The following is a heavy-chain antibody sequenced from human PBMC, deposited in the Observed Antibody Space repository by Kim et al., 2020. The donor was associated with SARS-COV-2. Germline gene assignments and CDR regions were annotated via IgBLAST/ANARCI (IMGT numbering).Heavy chain of an antibody. J-gene: IGHJ4*02. Sequence: SVKVSCKASGGTFSSYAISWVRQAPGQGLEWMGGIIPIFGTANYAQKFQGRVTITADESTSTAYMELSSLRSEDTAVYYCARERLVVAATRLPYFDYWGQGTLVTVSS. D-gene: IGHD2-15*01. CDR1: GGTFSSYA. CDR2: IIPIFGTA. V-gene: IGHV1-69*13. CDR3: ARERLVVAATRLPYFDY.